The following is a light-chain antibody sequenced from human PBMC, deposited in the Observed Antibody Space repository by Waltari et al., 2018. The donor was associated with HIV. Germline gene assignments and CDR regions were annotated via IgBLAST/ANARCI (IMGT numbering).Light chain of an antibody. J-gene: IGLJ1*01. CDR3: GTWDSSLSSYV. CDR2: GHG. CDR1: SSNIGNNV. Sequence: QSVLTQPPSMSAAPGERVTISCSGSSSNIGNNVVSWYQQLPGTAPKLLIYGHGSRPSGVPDRFSGSKSGTSATLGITGLQTGDEADYYCGTWDSSLSSYVFGTGTKVTV. V-gene: IGLV1-51*01.